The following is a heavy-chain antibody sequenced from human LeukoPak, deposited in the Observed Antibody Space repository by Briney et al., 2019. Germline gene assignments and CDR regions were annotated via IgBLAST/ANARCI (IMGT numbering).Heavy chain of an antibody. Sequence: GESPRLSCTASGFTFSDCDMNWFRQAPGKGLQWVSSISYMGDHRYYADSAKGRFTISRDNAKNSLYLQMDNLRADDTAVYYCGKAFPPLRVAAAGDYWGQGTLVTVSS. CDR3: GKAFPPLRVAAAGDY. CDR1: GFTFSDCD. V-gene: IGHV3-21*06. D-gene: IGHD6-25*01. CDR2: ISYMGDHR. J-gene: IGHJ4*02.